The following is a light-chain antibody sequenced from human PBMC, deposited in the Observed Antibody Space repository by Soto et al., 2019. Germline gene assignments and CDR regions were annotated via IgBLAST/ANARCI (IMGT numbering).Light chain of an antibody. CDR3: QQYGSSPRT. Sequence: EIVFTQSPTTLSLSPGERATLSCRASQSVSSSYLAWCQQKPGQAPRLLIYGASSRATGIPDRFSGSGSGTDFTLTISRLEPEDFAVYYCQQYGSSPRTFGGGTKVDIK. CDR2: GAS. J-gene: IGKJ4*01. CDR1: QSVSSSY. V-gene: IGKV3-20*01.